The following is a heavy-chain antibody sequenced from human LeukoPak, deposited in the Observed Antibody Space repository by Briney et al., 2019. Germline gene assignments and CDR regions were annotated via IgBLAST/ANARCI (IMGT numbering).Heavy chain of an antibody. Sequence: SETLSLTCAVYGGSFSGYYRSWIRQPPGKGLEWIGEINPSGSPNYNPSLKSRVTISVDTSKNQFSLKLSSMTAADTAVYYCARAGGTRGIEGIPLRGDAFDIWGQGTMVTVS. V-gene: IGHV4-34*01. CDR2: INPSGSP. CDR3: ARAGGTRGIEGIPLRGDAFDI. D-gene: IGHD1-26*01. J-gene: IGHJ3*02. CDR1: GGSFSGYY.